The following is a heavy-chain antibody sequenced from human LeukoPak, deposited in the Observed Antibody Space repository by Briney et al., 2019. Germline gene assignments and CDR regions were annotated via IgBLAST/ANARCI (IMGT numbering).Heavy chain of an antibody. D-gene: IGHD3-16*01. CDR1: GGSISSYY. J-gene: IGHJ4*02. V-gene: IGHV4-59*01. CDR2: SYYSVST. CDR3: ARAPPGDRGVGYLDY. Sequence: SETLSLTCTVPGGSISSYYWSWIRQPPGKGLEWIGFSYYSVSTKYNPSLKSRVILSVDTSKNQLSLSLTSATAQATAVYYFARAPPGDRGVGYLDYWGQGALVTVSS.